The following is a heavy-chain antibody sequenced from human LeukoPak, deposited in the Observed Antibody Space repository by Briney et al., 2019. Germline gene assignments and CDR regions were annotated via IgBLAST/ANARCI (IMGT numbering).Heavy chain of an antibody. CDR1: GGSISSGDYY. CDR2: IYYSGST. V-gene: IGHV4-30-4*01. J-gene: IGHJ4*02. CDR3: ARVIRWVPVIPMVRGVPYYFDY. D-gene: IGHD3-10*01. Sequence: SETLSLTCTVSGGSISSGDYYWSWIRQPPGKGLEWIGYIYYSGSTYYNPSLKSRVTISVDTSKNQFSLKLSSVTAADTAVYYCARVIRWVPVIPMVRGVPYYFDYWGQGTLVTVSS.